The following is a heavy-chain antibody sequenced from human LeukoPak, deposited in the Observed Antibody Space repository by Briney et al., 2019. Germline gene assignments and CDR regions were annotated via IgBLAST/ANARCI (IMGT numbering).Heavy chain of an antibody. CDR1: GYTFTSHG. CDR3: ARASPRLQRWLANPGYDFDY. V-gene: IGHV1-18*01. J-gene: IGHJ4*02. D-gene: IGHD6-19*01. Sequence: ASVTVSCKASGYTFTSHGFRWVRQAPGQGLEWMGCISAYNGNTNFVQKLQGRLTLPTDTYMREAYMELRSLRSDDTAVYYCARASPRLQRWLANPGYDFDYWGRGTLVTVSS. CDR2: ISAYNGNT.